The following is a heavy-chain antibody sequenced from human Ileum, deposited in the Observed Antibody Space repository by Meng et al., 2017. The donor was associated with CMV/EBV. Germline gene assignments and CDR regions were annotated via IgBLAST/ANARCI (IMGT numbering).Heavy chain of an antibody. Sequence: CALSGFTLSSYVMNWVRQAPGKGLEWVSAITGSGGNTYYADSVKGRFTISRDNSKNTLSLQMNNLRAEDTAIYYCTKGMTYGDQFDYWGQGTLVTVSS. V-gene: IGHV3-23*01. CDR1: GFTLSSYV. CDR3: TKGMTYGDQFDY. CDR2: ITGSGGNT. J-gene: IGHJ4*02. D-gene: IGHD4-17*01.